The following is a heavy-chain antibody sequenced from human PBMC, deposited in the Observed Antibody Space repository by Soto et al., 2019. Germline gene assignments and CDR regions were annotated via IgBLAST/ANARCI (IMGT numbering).Heavy chain of an antibody. V-gene: IGHV5-10-1*03. CDR2: IDPSDSYT. D-gene: IGHD3-10*01. CDR3: ARQPPPQLLSFGELYPDY. CDR1: GYSFTSYW. J-gene: IGHJ4*02. Sequence: EVQLVQSGAEVKKPGESLRISCKGSGYSFTSYWISWVCQMPVKGLEWMGRIDPSDSYTNYSPSFQGHVTISADKSISTPYLQWSRLNGSDTAMYYYARQPPPQLLSFGELYPDYGCQGTQVTVSS.